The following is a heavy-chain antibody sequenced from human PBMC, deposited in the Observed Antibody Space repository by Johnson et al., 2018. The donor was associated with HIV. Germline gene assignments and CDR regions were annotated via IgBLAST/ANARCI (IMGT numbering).Heavy chain of an antibody. J-gene: IGHJ3*02. CDR1: GFTFDDYD. V-gene: IGHV3-20*04. CDR2: INWNGGST. CDR3: AKDVGNYWPDAFDI. Sequence: VQLVESGGGVVRPGGSLRLSCAASGFTFDDYDMSWVRQAPGKGLEWVSGINWNGGSTGYADSMRGRLTISRDNSKNTVYLQMNSLRTEDTAVYYCAKDVGNYWPDAFDIWGQGTLVTVSS. D-gene: IGHD3-22*01.